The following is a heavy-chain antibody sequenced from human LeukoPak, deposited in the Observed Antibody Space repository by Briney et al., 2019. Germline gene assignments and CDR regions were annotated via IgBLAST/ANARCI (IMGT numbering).Heavy chain of an antibody. J-gene: IGHJ4*02. V-gene: IGHV3-21*04. Sequence: PGGPLRLSCAASGFTFSSYSMNWVRQAPGKGLEWVSSISSSSSYIYYADSVKGRFTISRDNAKNSLYLQMNSLRAEDTAVYYCAKGIRGYSGYDPNYFDYWGQGTLVTVSS. CDR3: AKGIRGYSGYDPNYFDY. CDR2: ISSSSSYI. D-gene: IGHD5-12*01. CDR1: GFTFSSYS.